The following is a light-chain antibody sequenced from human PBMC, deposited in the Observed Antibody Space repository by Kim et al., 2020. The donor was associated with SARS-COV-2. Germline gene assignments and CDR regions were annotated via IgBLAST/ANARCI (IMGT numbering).Light chain of an antibody. CDR2: VKS. CDR1: RLRTYN. CDR3: NHRDSSGNHL. V-gene: IGLV3-19*01. J-gene: IGLJ3*02. Sequence: ALRRRDRMKCQEDRLRTYNASWYQQKPGQATVIVIYVKSTRPSGIPDRFSGSSSGNTASLTITGAQAEDEADYYCNHRDSSGNHLFGGGTQLTVL.